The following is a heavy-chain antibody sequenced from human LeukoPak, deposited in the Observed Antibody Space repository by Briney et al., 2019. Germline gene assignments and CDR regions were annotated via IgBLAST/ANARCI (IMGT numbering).Heavy chain of an antibody. CDR1: GYTFTSYY. V-gene: IGHV1-46*01. CDR3: ARDNPAGDIAWWFDP. D-gene: IGHD3-10*01. Sequence: GASVKVSCKASGYTFTSYYMHWVRQAPGQGLEWMGIINPSGGSTSYAQKFQGRVTMTRDMSTSTVYMELRSLKSEDTAVYYCARDNPAGDIAWWFDPWGQGTLVTVSS. J-gene: IGHJ5*02. CDR2: INPSGGST.